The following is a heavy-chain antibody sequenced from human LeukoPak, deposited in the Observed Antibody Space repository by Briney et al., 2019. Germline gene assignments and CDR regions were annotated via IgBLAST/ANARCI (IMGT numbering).Heavy chain of an antibody. D-gene: IGHD1-14*01. CDR1: GFIVSSKY. Sequence: GGSLRLSCATSGFIVSSKYMIWVRQAPGKGLEWVSVIHSGGSTYSADSVKGRFTISRDNSKNASYLQMNSLRPEDTAVYYCARMDLWRGAGGWSYFDYWGQGTLVTVSS. CDR3: ARMDLWRGAGGWSYFDY. CDR2: IHSGGST. J-gene: IGHJ4*02. V-gene: IGHV3-66*02.